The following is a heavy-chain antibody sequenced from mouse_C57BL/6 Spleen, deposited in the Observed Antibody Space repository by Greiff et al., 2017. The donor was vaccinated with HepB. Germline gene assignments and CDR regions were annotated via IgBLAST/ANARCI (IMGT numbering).Heavy chain of an antibody. CDR1: GYTFTDYY. CDR2: IYPGSGNT. J-gene: IGHJ3*01. V-gene: IGHV1-76*01. D-gene: IGHD2-5*01. Sequence: QVQLQQSGAELVRPGASVKLSCKASGYTFTDYYINWVKQRPGQGLEWIARIYPGSGNTYYNEKFKGKATLTAEKSSSTAYMQLSSLTSEDSAVYLCAREGSTIVTPFAYWGQGTLVTVSA. CDR3: AREGSTIVTPFAY.